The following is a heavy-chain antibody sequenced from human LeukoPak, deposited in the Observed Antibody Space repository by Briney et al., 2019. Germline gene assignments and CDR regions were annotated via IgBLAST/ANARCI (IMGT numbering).Heavy chain of an antibody. CDR3: AKHEGWFAENWCAP. Sequence: SETLTLTFSILGGSTRATGSDGVWIRQPPGKGLEWIGSIYYSGSTYINPSLQSRVTISVDASTNQFSLRLRSVTAADTAVHCCAKHEGWFAENWCAPWAERTLVSVSS. J-gene: IGHJ5*02. V-gene: IGHV4-39*01. D-gene: IGHD3-10*01. CDR1: GGSTRATGSD. CDR2: IYYSGST.